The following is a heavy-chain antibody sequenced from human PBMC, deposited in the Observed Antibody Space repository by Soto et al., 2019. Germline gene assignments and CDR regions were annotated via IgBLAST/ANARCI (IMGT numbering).Heavy chain of an antibody. Sequence: PGGSLRLSCAASGFTFSNAWMNWVRQAPGKGLEWVGRIKSKTDGGTTDYAAPVKGRFTISRDDSKNTLYLQMNSLKTEDTAVYYCTTDSLVLRYFDWSDYYGMDVWGQGTTVTVSS. CDR1: GFTFSNAW. J-gene: IGHJ6*02. D-gene: IGHD3-9*01. CDR3: TTDSLVLRYFDWSDYYGMDV. CDR2: IKSKTDGGTT. V-gene: IGHV3-15*07.